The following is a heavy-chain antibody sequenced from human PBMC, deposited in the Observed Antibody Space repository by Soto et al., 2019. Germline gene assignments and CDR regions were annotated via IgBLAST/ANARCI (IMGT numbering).Heavy chain of an antibody. V-gene: IGHV3-30-3*01. J-gene: IGHJ6*02. CDR1: GFTFSSYV. CDR3: ARDPYYGSGSYSVHYYGMDV. D-gene: IGHD3-10*01. Sequence: GGSLRLSCAASGFTFSSYVMHWVRQAPGKGLEWVAIISFDGSNKYYADSVKGRFTFSRDNSKNTLYLQMNSLRAEDTAVYYCARDPYYGSGSYSVHYYGMDVWGQGTTVTVSS. CDR2: ISFDGSNK.